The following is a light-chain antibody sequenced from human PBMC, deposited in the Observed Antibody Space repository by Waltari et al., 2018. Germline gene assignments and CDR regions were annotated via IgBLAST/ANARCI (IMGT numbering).Light chain of an antibody. CDR2: VNS. V-gene: IGLV1-47*01. CDR1: SSNIGSNY. CDR3: LAWDDSLSGPV. J-gene: IGLJ3*02. Sequence: QSVLTQPPSASGTAGQRVTISCSGSSSNIGSNYVYWYLQLPGSAPKLLIYVNSQRPSGVPDRFSGSKSGTSASLAISGLRSEVEADYYCLAWDDSLSGPVFGGGTKLTVL.